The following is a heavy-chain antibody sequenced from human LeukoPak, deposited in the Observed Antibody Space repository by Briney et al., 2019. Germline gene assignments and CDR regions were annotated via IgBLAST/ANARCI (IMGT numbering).Heavy chain of an antibody. CDR1: GFTFSSYW. CDR3: ARESKSSSSLGY. V-gene: IGHV3-74*01. D-gene: IGHD6-6*01. CDR2: INSDGSST. J-gene: IGHJ4*02. Sequence: GGSLRLSCAASGFTFSSYWMHWVRQAPGKGLVWVSRINSDGSSTSYADSVKGRFTISRDNAKNTLYLQMNSLRAEDMAVHYCARESKSSSSLGYWGQGTLVTVSS.